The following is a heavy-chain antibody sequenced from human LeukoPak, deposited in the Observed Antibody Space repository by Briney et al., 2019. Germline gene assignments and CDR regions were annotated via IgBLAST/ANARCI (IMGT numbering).Heavy chain of an antibody. Sequence: PGGSLRLSCAASGFTFSSYGMHWVRQAPGKGLEWVAFIRYDGSNKYYADSVKGRFTISRDNSMNTLYLQMNSLRAEDTAVYYCAKDDGDYFDYWGQGTLVTVSS. CDR3: AKDDGDYFDY. V-gene: IGHV3-30*02. D-gene: IGHD3-16*01. CDR1: GFTFSSYG. CDR2: IRYDGSNK. J-gene: IGHJ4*02.